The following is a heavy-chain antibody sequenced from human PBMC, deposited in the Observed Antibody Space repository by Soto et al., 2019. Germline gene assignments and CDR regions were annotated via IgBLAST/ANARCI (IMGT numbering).Heavy chain of an antibody. CDR1: GGSISSYY. CDR3: ALALGPTTGLDY. V-gene: IGHV4-59*06. J-gene: IGHJ4*02. CDR2: IFNSGTT. Sequence: SETLSLTCTVSGGSISSYYWSWIRQPPGKGLEWIGYIFNSGTTFYNPSLTSRLSISMDTSGNHFSLELRSVTAADTAVYYCALALGPTTGLDYWGQGTLVTVSS. D-gene: IGHD1-26*01.